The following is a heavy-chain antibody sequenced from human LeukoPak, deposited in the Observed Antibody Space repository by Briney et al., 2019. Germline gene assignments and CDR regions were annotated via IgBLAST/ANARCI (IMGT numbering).Heavy chain of an antibody. CDR3: AREFLGRYYDSNGYSYYFDY. J-gene: IGHJ4*02. Sequence: SETLSLTCTVSGGSISSYYWSWIRQPAGKGLEWIGRIYTSGSTNYNPSLKSRVTMSVDTSKNQFSLKLSSVTAADTAMYYCAREFLGRYYDSNGYSYYFDYWGQGTLVTVSS. V-gene: IGHV4-4*07. D-gene: IGHD3-22*01. CDR1: GGSISSYY. CDR2: IYTSGST.